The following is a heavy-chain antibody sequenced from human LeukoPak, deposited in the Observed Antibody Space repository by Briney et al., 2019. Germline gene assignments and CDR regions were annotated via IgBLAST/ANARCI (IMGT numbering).Heavy chain of an antibody. CDR1: GYTFTSYG. V-gene: IGHV1-18*04. D-gene: IGHD3-9*01. CDR2: ISAYNGNT. CDR3: ARVDYDILTGYYNRNWFDP. Sequence: ASVKVSCKASGYTFTSYGISWVRQAPGQGLEWMGWISAYNGNTNYAQKLQSRVTMTTDTSTSTAYMELRSLRSDDTAVYYCARVDYDILTGYYNRNWFDPWGQGTLVTVSS. J-gene: IGHJ5*02.